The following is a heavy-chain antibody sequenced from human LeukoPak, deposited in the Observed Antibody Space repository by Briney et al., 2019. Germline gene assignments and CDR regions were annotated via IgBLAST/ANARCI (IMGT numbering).Heavy chain of an antibody. V-gene: IGHV1-69*06. D-gene: IGHD3-16*01. CDR3: AKQGAVRQDYYMDV. CDR1: GYTFTSYD. Sequence: SVKVSCKASGYTFTSYDINWVRQAPGQGLEWMGRIIPIFGTTTYAQKFQGRVTITADMGSNTAYLEVTRLTSEDTALYFCAKQGAVRQDYYMDVWGNGTTVTVSS. J-gene: IGHJ6*03. CDR2: IIPIFGTT.